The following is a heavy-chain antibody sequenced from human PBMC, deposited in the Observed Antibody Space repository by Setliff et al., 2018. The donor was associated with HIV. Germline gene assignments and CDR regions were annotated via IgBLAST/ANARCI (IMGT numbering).Heavy chain of an antibody. V-gene: IGHV4-59*01. Sequence: SSETLSLTCTVSGGSISSYYWSWIRQPPGKGLEWIGYIYYSGSTNYNPSLKSRVTISVDTSKNQFSLKLSSVTAADTAVYYCARGAELLWFGELHNIPYFDYWGQGTLVTAPQ. CDR2: IYYSGST. D-gene: IGHD3-10*01. CDR3: ARGAELLWFGELHNIPYFDY. J-gene: IGHJ4*02. CDR1: GGSISSYY.